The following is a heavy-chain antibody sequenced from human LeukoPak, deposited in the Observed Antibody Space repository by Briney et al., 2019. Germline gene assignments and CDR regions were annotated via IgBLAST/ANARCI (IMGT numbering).Heavy chain of an antibody. J-gene: IGHJ4*02. V-gene: IGHV5-51*01. CDR3: ARPSTTGDRLSYFDY. Sequence: GESLKISCKGSGYSFTSYWIGWVRQMPGKGLEWMGIIYPGDSDTRYSPSFQGQVTISADKSISTAYLQWSSLKASDTAMYYCARPSTTGDRLSYFDYCGQGTLVTVSS. CDR2: IYPGDSDT. D-gene: IGHD7-27*01. CDR1: GYSFTSYW.